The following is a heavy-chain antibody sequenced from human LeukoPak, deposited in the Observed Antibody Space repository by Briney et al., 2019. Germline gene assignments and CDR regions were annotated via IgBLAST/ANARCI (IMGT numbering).Heavy chain of an antibody. CDR3: ASSVGATWTGDAFDI. Sequence: GSVKVSCKASGYTFTSYVISWVRQAPGQGLEWMGWISAYNGNTNYAQKLQGRVTMTTDTSTSTAYMELRSLRSDDTAVYYCASSVGATWTGDAFDIWGQGTMVTVYS. D-gene: IGHD1-26*01. J-gene: IGHJ3*02. CDR1: GYTFTSYV. V-gene: IGHV1-18*01. CDR2: ISAYNGNT.